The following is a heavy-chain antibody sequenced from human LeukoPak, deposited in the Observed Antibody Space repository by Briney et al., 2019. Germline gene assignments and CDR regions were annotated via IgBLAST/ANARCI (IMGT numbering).Heavy chain of an antibody. CDR3: ARGSVAGSGGYDY. CDR1: GFTFSSYS. J-gene: IGHJ4*02. D-gene: IGHD6-19*01. V-gene: IGHV3-21*01. Sequence: GGSLRRSCAASGFTFSSYSMNWVRQAPGKGLEWVSSISSSSINIYYADSVKGRFTISRDNAKNSLYLQMNSLRADDTAVYYCARGSVAGSGGYDYWGQGTLVTVSS. CDR2: ISSSSINI.